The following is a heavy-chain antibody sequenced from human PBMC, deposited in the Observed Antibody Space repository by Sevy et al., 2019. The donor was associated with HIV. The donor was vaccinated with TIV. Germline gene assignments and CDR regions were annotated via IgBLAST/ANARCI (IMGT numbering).Heavy chain of an antibody. CDR2: ISYDGSNK. CDR1: GFTFSSYG. V-gene: IGHV3-30*18. J-gene: IGHJ6*02. CDR3: AKGEQLVEIYYYYGMDV. D-gene: IGHD6-6*01. Sequence: GGSLRLSCAASGFTFSSYGMHWVRQAPGKGLEWVAVISYDGSNKYYADSVKGRFTISRDNSKNTLYLQMNSLRAEDTAVYYCAKGEQLVEIYYYYGMDVWGQGTTVTVSS.